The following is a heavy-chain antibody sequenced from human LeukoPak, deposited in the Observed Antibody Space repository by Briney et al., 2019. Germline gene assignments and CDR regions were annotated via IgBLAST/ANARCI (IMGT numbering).Heavy chain of an antibody. D-gene: IGHD6-13*01. J-gene: IGHJ4*02. V-gene: IGHV4-39*07. Sequence: SETLSLTCTVSGGSISSSSYYWGWIRQPPGKGLEWIGSIYYSGSTYYNPSLKSRVTISVDTSKNQFSLKLSSVTAADTAVYYCARDLYSSSWAFGYWGQGTLVTVSS. CDR1: GGSISSSSYY. CDR3: ARDLYSSSWAFGY. CDR2: IYYSGST.